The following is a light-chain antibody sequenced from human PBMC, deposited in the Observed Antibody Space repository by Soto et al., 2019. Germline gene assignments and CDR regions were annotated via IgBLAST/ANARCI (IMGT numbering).Light chain of an antibody. V-gene: IGLV2-14*01. CDR1: SSDVGSYNS. CDR2: DVS. J-gene: IGLJ2*01. CDR3: GSYTSSSTLV. Sequence: QSVLTQPASVSASPGQSITISCTGTSSDVGSYNSVSWYQQHPGKAPKVMIYDVSNRPSGVSNRFSGSKSGNTASLTISGLQAEDEADYYCGSYTSSSTLVFGGGTKLTVL.